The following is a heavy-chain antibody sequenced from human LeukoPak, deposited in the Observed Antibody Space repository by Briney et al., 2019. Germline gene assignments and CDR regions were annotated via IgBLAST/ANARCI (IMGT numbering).Heavy chain of an antibody. CDR1: GVSFSGYY. J-gene: IGHJ6*03. V-gene: IGHV4-34*01. CDR3: AKRRGYSYGPNTYCYYYMDV. Sequence: SETLSLTCAVYGVSFSGYYWSWIRQPPGKGLEWIGEINHSGSTNYNPSLKSRVTISADTAKNQFSLKLSSVTAADTAVYYCAKRRGYSYGPNTYCYYYMDVWGKGTTVTVSS. CDR2: INHSGST. D-gene: IGHD5-18*01.